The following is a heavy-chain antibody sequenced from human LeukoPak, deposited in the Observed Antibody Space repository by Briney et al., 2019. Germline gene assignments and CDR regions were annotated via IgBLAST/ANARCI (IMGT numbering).Heavy chain of an antibody. CDR1: GFTFSSYA. V-gene: IGHV3-23*01. D-gene: IGHD5-12*01. CDR2: ISGGSGGST. CDR3: AKSGPTRGYYYYYGMDV. Sequence: GSLLLSCAASGFTFSSYAMNWVRPAPGKGLEWVSAISGGSGGSTYYADSVEGRFTISRDNSKNTLYLQMDSLRADDTAVYYCAKSGPTRGYYYYYGMDVWGQGTTVTVSS. J-gene: IGHJ6*02.